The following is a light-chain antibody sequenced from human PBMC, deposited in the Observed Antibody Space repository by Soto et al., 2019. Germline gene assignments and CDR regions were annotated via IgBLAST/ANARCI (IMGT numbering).Light chain of an antibody. CDR3: RQYNMWRSIS. J-gene: IGKJ5*01. Sequence: VVRQWPATLSVSPGEGATLSCRASQWFXDTFDWYQPKPGQTPRLLISYESTRGAGILARFTGSGSGRDFTLTLSSLQSEDFAVSYCRQYNMWRSISFGQGTRLEIK. V-gene: IGKV3-15*01. CDR2: YES. CDR1: QWFXDT.